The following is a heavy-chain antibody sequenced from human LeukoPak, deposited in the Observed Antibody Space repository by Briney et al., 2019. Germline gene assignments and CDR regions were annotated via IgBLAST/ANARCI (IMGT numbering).Heavy chain of an antibody. J-gene: IGHJ4*02. Sequence: GGSLRLSCAASGFTFSRYWMSWVRQAPGKGLEWVANIKQDGSEKYYVDSVKGRFTISRDNAKNSLYLQMNSLRAEDTAVYYCAKDSEGWSGDGYNHFDYWGQGTLVTVSS. CDR1: GFTFSRYW. D-gene: IGHD5-24*01. V-gene: IGHV3-7*01. CDR3: AKDSEGWSGDGYNHFDY. CDR2: IKQDGSEK.